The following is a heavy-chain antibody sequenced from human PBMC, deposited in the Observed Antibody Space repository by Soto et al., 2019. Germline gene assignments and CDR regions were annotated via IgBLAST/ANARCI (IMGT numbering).Heavy chain of an antibody. Sequence: GGSLRLSCAASGFTFSSYAMSWVRQAPGKGLEWVSAISGSGGSTYYADSVKGRFTISRDNSKNTLYLQMNSLRAEDTAVYYCAKDISSSSSWETFDYWGQGTLVTVSS. V-gene: IGHV3-23*01. CDR2: ISGSGGST. J-gene: IGHJ4*02. CDR3: AKDISSSSSWETFDY. D-gene: IGHD6-13*01. CDR1: GFTFSSYA.